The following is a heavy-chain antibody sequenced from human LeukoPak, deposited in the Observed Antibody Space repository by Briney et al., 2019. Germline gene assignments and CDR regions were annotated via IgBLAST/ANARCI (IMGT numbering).Heavy chain of an antibody. CDR3: AKTRREGGYYYGMDV. CDR2: ISGSGGST. CDR1: GFTFSSYA. V-gene: IGHV3-23*01. D-gene: IGHD1-26*01. Sequence: PGGSLRLSCAASGFTFSSYAMSWVRQAPGKGLEWVSAISGSGGSTYYADSVKGRITIFRDNSKNTLYLQMNSLRAEDTAVYYCAKTRREGGYYYGMDVWGQGTTVTVSS. J-gene: IGHJ6*02.